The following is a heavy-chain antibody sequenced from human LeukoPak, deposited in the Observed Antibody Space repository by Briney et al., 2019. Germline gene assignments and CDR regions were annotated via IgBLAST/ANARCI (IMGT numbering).Heavy chain of an antibody. CDR3: AREGTTLNDYSNSWGWFDP. CDR1: GFTFSSYS. CDR2: ISSSSSYI. D-gene: IGHD4-11*01. Sequence: GGSLRLSCAASGFTFSSYSMNWVRQAPGKGLEWVSSISSSSSYIYYADSVKGRFTISRDNAKNSLYLQMNSLRAEDTAVYYCAREGTTLNDYSNSWGWFDPWGQGTLVTVSS. J-gene: IGHJ5*02. V-gene: IGHV3-21*01.